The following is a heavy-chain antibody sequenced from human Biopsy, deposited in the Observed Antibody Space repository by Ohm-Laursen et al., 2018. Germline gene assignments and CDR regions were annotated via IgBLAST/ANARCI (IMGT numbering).Heavy chain of an antibody. CDR3: ALASFDY. CDR1: GFSFTGYY. V-gene: IGHV1-46*01. CDR2: INPGGNST. J-gene: IGHJ4*02. Sequence: SSVKVSCKVSGFSFTGYYIHWVRQAPGQGLEWMGIINPGGNSTAYTQNFQGRVTMTWDTSTTTVYMELSSLRPEDTAVYYCALASFDYWGQGTLVTVPS.